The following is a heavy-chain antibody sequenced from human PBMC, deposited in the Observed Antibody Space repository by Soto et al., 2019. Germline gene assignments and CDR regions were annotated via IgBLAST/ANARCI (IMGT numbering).Heavy chain of an antibody. J-gene: IGHJ6*02. D-gene: IGHD3-3*01. CDR1: GFSVKRYL. CDR3: GKGKELGVFRYGLDA. Sequence: GGSLRLSCGASGFSVKRYLMHWVRQAPGKGLVWLSRFGGDENYTDYADSVRGRFTISRDIAKNTIYLQMNSLRAEDTAVYYCGKGKELGVFRYGLDAWGQGPTVTV. CDR2: FGGDENYT. V-gene: IGHV3-74*01.